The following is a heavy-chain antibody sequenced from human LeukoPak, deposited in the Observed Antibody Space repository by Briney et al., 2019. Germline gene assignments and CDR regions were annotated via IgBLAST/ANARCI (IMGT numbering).Heavy chain of an antibody. Sequence: SSETLSLTCTVSGGSISSSSYYWGWIRQPPGKGLEWIGSIYYSGSTYYNPSLKSRVTISVDTSKNQFSLKLSSVTAADTAVYYCARQPSSWLAFDIWGQGTMVTVSS. CDR1: GGSISSSSYY. D-gene: IGHD6-13*01. CDR3: ARQPSSWLAFDI. CDR2: IYYSGST. V-gene: IGHV4-39*01. J-gene: IGHJ3*02.